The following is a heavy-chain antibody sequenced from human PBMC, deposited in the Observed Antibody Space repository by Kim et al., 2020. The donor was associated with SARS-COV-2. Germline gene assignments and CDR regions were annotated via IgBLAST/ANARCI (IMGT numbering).Heavy chain of an antibody. V-gene: IGHV3-74*01. CDR2: DATTT. CDR3: AAVGYFDL. Sequence: DATTTDHADYVRGRIIISRDDAKNTLYLQMNSLRAEDTAVYYCAAVGYFDLWGRGTLVTVSS. J-gene: IGHJ2*01.